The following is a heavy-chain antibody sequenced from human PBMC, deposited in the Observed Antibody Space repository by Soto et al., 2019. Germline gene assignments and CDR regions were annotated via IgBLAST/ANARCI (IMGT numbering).Heavy chain of an antibody. J-gene: IGHJ4*02. Sequence: PGQSLQICSKGSGYNFAGYWIPWVRQMPGKGLELMGIIYPSDSDTRYRPSFQGQVTISADKSISSAYLQWSSLRASDTAMYYCARGGVSTPTFDYWGQGTPVTVSS. CDR1: GYNFAGYW. CDR3: ARGGVSTPTFDY. V-gene: IGHV5-51*01. D-gene: IGHD3-3*01. CDR2: IYPSDSDT.